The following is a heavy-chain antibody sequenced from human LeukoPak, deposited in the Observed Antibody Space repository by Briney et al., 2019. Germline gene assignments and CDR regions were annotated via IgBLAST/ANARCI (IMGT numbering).Heavy chain of an antibody. D-gene: IGHD4-23*01. CDR2: IYPGDSDT. CDR3: ARRLGVHDYGGNHFDY. Sequence: GESLKISRKGSGYSFTSYWIGWVRQLPGKGLEWMGIIYPGDSDTRYSPSFQGQVTISADKSISTAYLQWSSLKASDTAMYYCARRLGVHDYGGNHFDYWGQGTLVTVSS. J-gene: IGHJ4*02. CDR1: GYSFTSYW. V-gene: IGHV5-51*01.